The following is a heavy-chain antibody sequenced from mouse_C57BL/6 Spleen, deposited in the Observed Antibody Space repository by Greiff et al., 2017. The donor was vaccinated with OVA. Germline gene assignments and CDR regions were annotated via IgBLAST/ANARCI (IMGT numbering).Heavy chain of an antibody. CDR2: IDTANGNT. V-gene: IGHV14-3*01. D-gene: IGHD1-1*01. CDR3: ARSHYGSSFYAMDY. CDR1: GFNIKNTY. Sequence: VQLKQSVAELVRPGASVKLSCTASGFNIKNTYMHWVKQRPEKGLEWIGRIDTANGNTKYAPKFQGKATITADTSSNTAYLQLSSLTSEDTAIYYCARSHYGSSFYAMDYWGQGTSVTVSS. J-gene: IGHJ4*01.